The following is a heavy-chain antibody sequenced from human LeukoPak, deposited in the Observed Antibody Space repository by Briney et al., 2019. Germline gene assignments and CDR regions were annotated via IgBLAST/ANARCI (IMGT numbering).Heavy chain of an antibody. D-gene: IGHD1-14*01. Sequence: GGSLRLSCAASEFTFSNYAMNWVRQAPGKGLEWVSGISGGGGSTYYADSVKGRFTISRDNSKNTLYLQMDSLRAEDMALYYCAKGSGINHYHWIDPWGQGTLDTVSS. J-gene: IGHJ5*02. CDR1: EFTFSNYA. CDR3: AKGSGINHYHWIDP. CDR2: ISGGGGST. V-gene: IGHV3-23*01.